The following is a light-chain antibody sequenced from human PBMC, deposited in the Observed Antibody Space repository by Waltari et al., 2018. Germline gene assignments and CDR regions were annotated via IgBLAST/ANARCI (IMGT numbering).Light chain of an antibody. Sequence: QSALTQPPSASGSPGQSVTISCTGTSSDVGGYNYVSWYQQHPGKAPKIMIYEVNKRPSGVPDRFSGPKPGNTASLTVSGLQAEDEADYYCSSYAGSSTPLYVFGTGTKVTVL. CDR2: EVN. CDR1: SSDVGGYNY. V-gene: IGLV2-8*01. J-gene: IGLJ1*01. CDR3: SSYAGSSTPLYV.